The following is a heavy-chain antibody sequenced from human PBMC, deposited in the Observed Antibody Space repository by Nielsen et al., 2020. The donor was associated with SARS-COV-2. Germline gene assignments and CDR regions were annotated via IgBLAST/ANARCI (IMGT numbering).Heavy chain of an antibody. CDR1: GFTFSKYA. Sequence: GESLKISCAASGFTFSKYAMSWVRQSPGKGLEWVSGIFGNGAAAWYAESVKGRFTISRDNSKNTLYLQLNSLRAEDTAIYYCAKDETTSGVNFFHYWGQGALVTVSS. CDR2: IFGNGAAA. V-gene: IGHV3-23*01. D-gene: IGHD7-27*01. CDR3: AKDETTSGVNFFHY. J-gene: IGHJ4*02.